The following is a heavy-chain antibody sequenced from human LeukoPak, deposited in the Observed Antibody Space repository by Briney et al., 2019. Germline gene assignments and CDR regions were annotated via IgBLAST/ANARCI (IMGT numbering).Heavy chain of an antibody. D-gene: IGHD1-26*01. CDR3: ARAPYLGGVGATAIAFDI. J-gene: IGHJ3*02. CDR1: GFTFDDYA. V-gene: IGHV3-9*01. CDR2: ISWNSGSI. Sequence: GGSLRLSCAASGFTFDDYAMHWVRQAPGKGLERVSGISWNSGSIGYADSVKGRFTISRDNAKNSLYLQMNSLRAEDTAVYYCARAPYLGGVGATAIAFDIWGQGTMVTVSS.